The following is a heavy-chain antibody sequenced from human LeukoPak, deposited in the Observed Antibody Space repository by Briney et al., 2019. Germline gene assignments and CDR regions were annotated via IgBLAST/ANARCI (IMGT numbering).Heavy chain of an antibody. J-gene: IGHJ4*02. CDR3: ARGGRIAARTLHFDC. Sequence: ASVKVSCKASGGTFSSYAISWVRQAPGQGLEWMGRIIPIFGTANYAQKFQGRVTITTDESTSTAYMELSSLRSEDTAVYYCARGGRIAARTLHFDCWGQGTLVTVSS. CDR2: IIPIFGTA. CDR1: GGTFSSYA. V-gene: IGHV1-69*05. D-gene: IGHD6-6*01.